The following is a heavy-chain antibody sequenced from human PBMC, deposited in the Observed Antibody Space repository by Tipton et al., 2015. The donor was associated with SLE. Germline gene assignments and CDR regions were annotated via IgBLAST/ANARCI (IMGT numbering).Heavy chain of an antibody. CDR1: GGSISSSSYY. Sequence: TLSLTCTVSGGSISSSSYYWGWIRQPPGKGLEWIGSIYYSGSTYYNPSLKSRVTISVDTSKNQFSLKLSSVTAADTAVYYCSGSYSGAFDIWGQGTMVTVSS. J-gene: IGHJ3*02. CDR2: IYYSGST. D-gene: IGHD1-26*01. V-gene: IGHV4-39*07. CDR3: SGSYSGAFDI.